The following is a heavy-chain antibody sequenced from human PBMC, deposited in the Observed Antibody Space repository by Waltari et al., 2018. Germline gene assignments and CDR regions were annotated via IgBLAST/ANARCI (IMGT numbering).Heavy chain of an antibody. J-gene: IGHJ2*01. CDR2: IRYDGSNK. Sequence: QVQLVESGGGVVQPGGSLRLSCAASGLTFSSYGMHWVRQAPGKGLEWVAFIRYDGSNKYYADSVKGRFTISRDNSKNTLYLQMNSLRAEDTAVYYCAKDSITVTTGWYFDLWGRGTLVTVSS. V-gene: IGHV3-30*02. CDR1: GLTFSSYG. CDR3: AKDSITVTTGWYFDL. D-gene: IGHD4-17*01.